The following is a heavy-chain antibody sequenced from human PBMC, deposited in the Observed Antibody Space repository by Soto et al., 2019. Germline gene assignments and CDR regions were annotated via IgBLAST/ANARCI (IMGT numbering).Heavy chain of an antibody. V-gene: IGHV1-58*01. Sequence: QMQLVQSGPEVKKPGTSVKVSCKASGFTFTSSAVQWVRQARGQRLEWIGWIVVGSGNTNNAQKFQERVTITRDMSTSTAYMELSSLRSEDTAVYYCAAEGYCSGGSCYKGYYDGMDVWGQGTTVTVSS. CDR3: AAEGYCSGGSCYKGYYDGMDV. D-gene: IGHD2-15*01. J-gene: IGHJ6*02. CDR1: GFTFTSSA. CDR2: IVVGSGNT.